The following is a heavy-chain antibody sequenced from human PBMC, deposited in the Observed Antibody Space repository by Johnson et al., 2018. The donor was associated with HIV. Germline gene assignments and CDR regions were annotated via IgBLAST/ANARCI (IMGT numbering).Heavy chain of an antibody. CDR1: GFTFDDYG. J-gene: IGHJ3*02. CDR2: INWNGVRT. D-gene: IGHD3-10*02. V-gene: IGHV3-20*04. Sequence: VQLVESGGGVVQPGRSLRLSCAAAGFTFDDYGMSWVRQAPGKGLEWVSGINWNGVRTGYLDSMKGRFTISRDNAKNSLYLQMNSLGADETAWYYCARGGLGFQNLHVPFDIWGQWTMVTVSS. CDR3: ARGGLGFQNLHVPFDI.